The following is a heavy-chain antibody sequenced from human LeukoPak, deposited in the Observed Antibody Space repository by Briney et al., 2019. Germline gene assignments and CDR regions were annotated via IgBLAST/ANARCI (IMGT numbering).Heavy chain of an antibody. J-gene: IGHJ4*02. CDR2: IDPNSGGT. CDR1: GGTFSSYA. Sequence: ASVKVSCKASGGTFSSYAISWVRQAPGQGLEWMGWIDPNSGGTNYAQKFRGRVIMTRDTSISAAYMVLNRLRFDDTAIYYCAREYYYSSGNYYNRIDYWGQGTLVTVSS. V-gene: IGHV1-2*02. CDR3: AREYYYSSGNYYNRIDY. D-gene: IGHD3-10*01.